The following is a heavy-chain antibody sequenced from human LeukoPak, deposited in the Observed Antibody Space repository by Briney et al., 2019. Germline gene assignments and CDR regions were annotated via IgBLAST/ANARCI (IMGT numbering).Heavy chain of an antibody. D-gene: IGHD2-2*01. J-gene: IGHJ3*02. CDR2: ISSNGGST. V-gene: IGHV3-64D*06. CDR1: GFTISSYA. Sequence: GGSLRLSCSASGFTISSYAMHWVRQAPGKGLEYVSAISSNGGSTYYADSVEGRFTISRDNSKNTLYLQMSSLRAEDTAVYYCVKDQARYCSSTSCYDAFDIWGQGTMVTVSS. CDR3: VKDQARYCSSTSCYDAFDI.